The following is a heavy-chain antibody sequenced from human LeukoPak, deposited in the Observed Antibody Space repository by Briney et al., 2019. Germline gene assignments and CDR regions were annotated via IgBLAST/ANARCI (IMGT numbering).Heavy chain of an antibody. CDR1: GGSISSSSYY. CDR2: IYYSGST. D-gene: IGHD5-18*01. V-gene: IGHV4-39*01. Sequence: PSETLSLTCTVSGGSISSSSYYWVWIRPPPGKGLEWIGSIYYSGSTYYNPSLKSRVIISVDTSKNQFSLKLSSVTAADTAVYYCARGERRGYTYGPTDYWGQGTLVTVSS. J-gene: IGHJ4*02. CDR3: ARGERRGYTYGPTDY.